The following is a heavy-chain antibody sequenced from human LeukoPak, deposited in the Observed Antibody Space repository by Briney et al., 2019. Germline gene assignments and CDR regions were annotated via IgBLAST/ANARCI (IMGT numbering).Heavy chain of an antibody. CDR2: FYSTGST. CDR1: GASITSHY. CDR3: ARDGFDTDGFTDAYDI. D-gene: IGHD2-8*01. Sequence: SETLSLTCSVSGASITSHYWSWIRQPAGKGLEWIGRFYSTGSTKINPSLESRVTMSGNTPKNQFSLKLTSVTAADTAVYYCARDGFDTDGFTDAYDIWGQGTRAIVSS. V-gene: IGHV4-4*07. J-gene: IGHJ3*02.